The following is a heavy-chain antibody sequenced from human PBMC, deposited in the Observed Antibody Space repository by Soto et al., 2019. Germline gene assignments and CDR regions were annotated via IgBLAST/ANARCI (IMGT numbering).Heavy chain of an antibody. CDR2: ISAYNGNT. V-gene: IGHV1-18*01. J-gene: IGHJ5*02. CDR1: GYTFTSYG. CDR3: AREGITIFGHNWFDP. Sequence: GASVKVSCKASGYTFTSYGISWVRQAPGQGLEWMGWISAYNGNTNYAQKLQGRVTMTTDTSTSTAYMELSSVTAADTAVYYCAREGITIFGHNWFDPWGQGTLVTVSS. D-gene: IGHD3-3*01.